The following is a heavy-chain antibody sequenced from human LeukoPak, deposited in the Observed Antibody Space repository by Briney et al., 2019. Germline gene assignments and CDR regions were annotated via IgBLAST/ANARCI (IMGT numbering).Heavy chain of an antibody. Sequence: GGSLRLSCAASGFTFRSHGMQWVRQAPGKGLEWVACISYDGSNKYYADSGKGRFTISRDNSRHTLYLQMNGLRAEDTAVYYCAKDQSENSDGGFDVWGQGTMVTVSS. CDR3: AKDQSENSDGGFDV. V-gene: IGHV3-30*18. J-gene: IGHJ3*01. CDR2: ISYDGSNK. CDR1: GFTFRSHG. D-gene: IGHD2-15*01.